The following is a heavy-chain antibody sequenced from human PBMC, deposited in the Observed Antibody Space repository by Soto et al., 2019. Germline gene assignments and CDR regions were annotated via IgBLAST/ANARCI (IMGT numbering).Heavy chain of an antibody. CDR2: IRSKTNSYAT. V-gene: IGHV3-73*01. J-gene: IGHJ3*02. CDR3: TSHLGELSFPRAFDI. CDR1: GFTVSGSA. D-gene: IGHD3-16*02. Sequence: EVQLVESGGGLVQPGGSLKLSCAASGFTVSGSAVHWVRQASGKGLEWVGRIRSKTNSYATAYAASVKGRFTISRDDSKNTAYLQMNSLKTEDPAVYYFTSHLGELSFPRAFDIWGQGTMVNVSS.